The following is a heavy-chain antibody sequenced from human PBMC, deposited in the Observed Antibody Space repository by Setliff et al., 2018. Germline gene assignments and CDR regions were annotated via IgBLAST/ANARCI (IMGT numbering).Heavy chain of an antibody. CDR1: GFTVTDNY. J-gene: IGHJ6*02. V-gene: IGHV3-66*01. CDR2: IYSGGST. Sequence: VGSLRLSCAASGFTVTDNYMSWVRQAPGKGLEWVSIIYSGGSTYYGDSVKGRFTISRDKSKNTVFLQMNSLRADDTAVYYCARDPGPHAAHFRALGYGMDVWGQGTTVTVSS. CDR3: ARDPGPHAAHFRALGYGMDV. D-gene: IGHD6-13*01.